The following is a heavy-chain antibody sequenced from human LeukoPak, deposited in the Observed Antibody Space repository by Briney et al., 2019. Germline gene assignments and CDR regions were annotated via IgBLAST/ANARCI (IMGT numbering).Heavy chain of an antibody. CDR2: ISGSGGST. CDR3: AKAVAGTEDYFDY. D-gene: IGHD6-19*01. Sequence: GGSLRLSCAASGFTFSSYAMSWVRQAPGKGLEWVSAISGSGGSTYYADSVKGRFTISRDNAKNSLYLQMNSLRAEDTALYYCAKAVAGTEDYFDYWGQGTLVTVSS. J-gene: IGHJ4*02. CDR1: GFTFSSYA. V-gene: IGHV3-23*01.